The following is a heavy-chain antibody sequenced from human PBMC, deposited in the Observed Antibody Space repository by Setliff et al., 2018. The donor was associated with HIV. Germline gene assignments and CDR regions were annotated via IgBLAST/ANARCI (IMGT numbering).Heavy chain of an antibody. CDR3: ARVKYSYAQGFYYGMDV. Sequence: PSETLSLTCTVSGGSISSHYWSWIRQPPGKGLGWIGSIYSSGSTNYNPSLKSRVTMSVDTSKNQFSLKLRSVTAADTAVFYCARVKYSYAQGFYYGMDVWGQGTTVTVSS. CDR2: IYSSGST. V-gene: IGHV4-59*11. J-gene: IGHJ6*02. D-gene: IGHD5-18*01. CDR1: GGSISSHY.